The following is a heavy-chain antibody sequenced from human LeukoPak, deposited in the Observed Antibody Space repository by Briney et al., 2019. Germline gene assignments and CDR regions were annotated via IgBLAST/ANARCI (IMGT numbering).Heavy chain of an antibody. J-gene: IGHJ4*02. V-gene: IGHV1-46*01. CDR3: ASGYCSSTSCSQQLVPFGY. Sequence: ASVKVSCKASGYTFTSYYMHWVRQAPGQGLEWMGIINPSGGSTSYAQKFQGRVTMTRDTSTSTVYMELSSLRSEDTAVYYCASGYCSSTSCSQQLVPFGYWGQGTLVTVSS. CDR2: INPSGGST. D-gene: IGHD2-2*03. CDR1: GYTFTSYY.